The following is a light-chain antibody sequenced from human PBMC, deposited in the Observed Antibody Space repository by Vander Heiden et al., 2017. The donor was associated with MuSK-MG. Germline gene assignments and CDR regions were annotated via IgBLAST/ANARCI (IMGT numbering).Light chain of an antibody. CDR2: EVF. V-gene: IGKV2D-29*01. Sequence: DIVMTQTPLSLSVTPGQPASISCKSSQSLLHSDGKTYLFWYLQKPGQPPQLLIYEVFNRCSAVPDRLSRSASGTDFTLRIRLVEAEAVGVYYCRLSLQLPHAFGGGTKVEIK. CDR1: QSLLHSDGKTY. J-gene: IGKJ4*01. CDR3: RLSLQLPHA.